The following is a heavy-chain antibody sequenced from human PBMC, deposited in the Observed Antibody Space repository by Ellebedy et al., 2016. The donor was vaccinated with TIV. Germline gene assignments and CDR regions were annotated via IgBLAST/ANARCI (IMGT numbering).Heavy chain of an antibody. V-gene: IGHV3-23*01. J-gene: IGHJ3*02. CDR2: IGSDGSL. CDR1: GFTFSDYV. CDR3: AREGYTSGRCGAFDT. D-gene: IGHD6-19*01. Sequence: PGGSLRLSCAASGFTFSDYVMSWVRQAPGKGLEWVSTIGSDGSLYYKNSVKDRFTISRDNYRNTLDLQMNSPRDDDTAVYCCAREGYTSGRCGAFDTWGQGTMVTVSS.